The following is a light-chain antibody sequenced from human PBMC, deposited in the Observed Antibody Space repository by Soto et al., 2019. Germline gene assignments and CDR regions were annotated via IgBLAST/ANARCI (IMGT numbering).Light chain of an antibody. Sequence: EIVLTQSPGTLSLSPGERATLSCRASQSVSSTYLAWYQQKPGQAPRLLIYGASSRATGIPDRFSGSGSGTDFTLTISRLEPEDFAVYYCQHYGSSRWTFGRGTRVDI. CDR2: GAS. CDR3: QHYGSSRWT. J-gene: IGKJ1*01. V-gene: IGKV3-20*01. CDR1: QSVSSTY.